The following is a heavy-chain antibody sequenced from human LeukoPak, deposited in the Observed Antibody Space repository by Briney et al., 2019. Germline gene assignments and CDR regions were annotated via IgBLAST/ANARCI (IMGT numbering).Heavy chain of an antibody. CDR2: IYSGGST. V-gene: IGHV3-66*01. CDR3: AREIDPYCSGGSCYSGY. CDR1: GFTVSSNY. Sequence: GGSLRLSCAASGFTVSSNYMSWVRQATGKGLEWVSVIYSGGSTYYADSVKGRFTISRDNSKNTLYLQMNSLRAEDTAVYYCAREIDPYCSGGSCYSGYWGQGTLVTVSS. J-gene: IGHJ4*02. D-gene: IGHD2-15*01.